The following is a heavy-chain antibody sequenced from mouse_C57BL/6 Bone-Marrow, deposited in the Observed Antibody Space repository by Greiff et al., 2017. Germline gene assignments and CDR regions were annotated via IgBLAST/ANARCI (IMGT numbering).Heavy chain of an antibody. J-gene: IGHJ3*01. CDR2: IYPGSGNT. CDR1: GYTFTDYY. V-gene: IGHV1-76*01. CDR3: ARGRFAY. Sequence: QVQLKESGAELVRPGASVKLSCKASGYTFTDYYINWVKQRPGQGLEWIARIYPGSGNTYYNEKFKGKATLTAEKSSSTAYMQLSSLTSEDSSVYFCARGRFAYCGQETLVTVSA.